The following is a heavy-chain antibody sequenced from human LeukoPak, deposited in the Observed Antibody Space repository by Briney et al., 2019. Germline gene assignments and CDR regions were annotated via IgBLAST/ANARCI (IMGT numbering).Heavy chain of an antibody. CDR1: GGTFSSYA. CDR3: ARDRGIYGSGSYSKDY. D-gene: IGHD3-10*01. J-gene: IGHJ4*02. V-gene: IGHV1-69*05. Sequence: SVKVSCKASGGTFSSYAISWVRQAPGQGLEWMGRIIPIFGTANYAQKFQARVTITTDESTSTAYMELSSLRSEDTAVYYCARDRGIYGSGSYSKDYWGQGTLVTVSS. CDR2: IIPIFGTA.